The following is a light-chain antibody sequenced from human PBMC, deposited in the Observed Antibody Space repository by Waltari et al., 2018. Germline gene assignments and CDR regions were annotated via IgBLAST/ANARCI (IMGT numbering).Light chain of an antibody. V-gene: IGLV2-23*01. J-gene: IGLJ1*01. CDR3: SSYADSNICV. CDR1: SGDIGGYNL. CDR2: EGN. Sequence: QSALTQPASVSGSPGQSLTISCTGTSGDIGGYNLVSWYQQHPGKAPNLMIYEGNKRTAGVTNRFAGSKSDNTASLTISVLQAEDEADYYCSSYADSNICVFGSGTKVTVL.